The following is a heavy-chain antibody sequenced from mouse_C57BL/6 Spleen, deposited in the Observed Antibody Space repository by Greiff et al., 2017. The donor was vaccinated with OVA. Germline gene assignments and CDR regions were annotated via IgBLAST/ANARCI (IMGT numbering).Heavy chain of an antibody. Sequence: EVKLQQSGPELVKPGASVKISCKASGYTFTDYYMNWVKQSHGKSLEWIGDINPNNGGTSYNQKFKGKATLTVDKSSSTAYMELRSLTSEDSAVYYCARNMALGRWAMDYWGQGTSVTVSS. D-gene: IGHD4-1*01. CDR1: GYTFTDYY. V-gene: IGHV1-26*01. CDR3: ARNMALGRWAMDY. CDR2: INPNNGGT. J-gene: IGHJ4*01.